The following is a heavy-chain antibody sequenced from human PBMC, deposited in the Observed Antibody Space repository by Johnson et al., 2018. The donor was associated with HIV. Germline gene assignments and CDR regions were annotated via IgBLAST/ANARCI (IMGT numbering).Heavy chain of an antibody. CDR3: ARDRGSSSWYRDAFDI. Sequence: VQLVESGGVVVQPGGSLRLSCAASGFTVSSNYMSWVRQAPGKGLEWVSAISGSGGSTYYADSVKGRFTISRDNSKNTLYLQMNSLRAEDTAVYYCARDRGSSSWYRDAFDIWGQGTMVTVSS. CDR1: GFTVSSNY. D-gene: IGHD6-13*01. V-gene: IGHV3-23*04. CDR2: ISGSGGST. J-gene: IGHJ3*02.